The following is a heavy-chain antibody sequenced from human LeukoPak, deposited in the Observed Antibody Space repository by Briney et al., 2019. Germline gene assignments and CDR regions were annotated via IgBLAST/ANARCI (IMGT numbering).Heavy chain of an antibody. CDR3: AYETYYYDSSGYGREYYFDY. V-gene: IGHV1-2*06. CDR2: INPNSGGT. Sequence: ASVKVSCKASGYTFTGYYVHWVRQAPGQGLEWMGRINPNSGGTNYAQKFQGRVTMTRDTSISTANMELSRLRSDDTAVYYCAYETYYYDSSGYGREYYFDYWGQGTLVTVSS. CDR1: GYTFTGYY. D-gene: IGHD3-22*01. J-gene: IGHJ4*02.